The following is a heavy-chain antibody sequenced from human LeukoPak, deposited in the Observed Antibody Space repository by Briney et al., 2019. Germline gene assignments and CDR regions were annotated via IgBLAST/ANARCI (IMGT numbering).Heavy chain of an antibody. Sequence: LPGGSLRLSCSASGLTFITSSMHWVRQAPGEGREWVAVLSYDGKITYYADCVKGRFTISRDYSRNRPEPEVNTLIPEDTGVYLDGSGGGDRRVDVWGQGTVVTVPS. CDR3: GSGGGDRRVDV. CDR1: GLTFITSS. V-gene: IGHV3-30*04. D-gene: IGHD1-26*01. CDR2: LSYDGKIT. J-gene: IGHJ1*01.